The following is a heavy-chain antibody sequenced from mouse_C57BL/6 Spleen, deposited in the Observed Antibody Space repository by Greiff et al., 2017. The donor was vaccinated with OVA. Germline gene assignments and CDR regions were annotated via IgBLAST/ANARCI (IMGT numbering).Heavy chain of an antibody. V-gene: IGHV1-53*01. CDR2: INPSNGGT. J-gene: IGHJ4*01. CDR1: GYTFTSYW. D-gene: IGHD1-1*01. Sequence: VQLQQPGTELVKPGASVKLSCKASGYTFTSYWMHWVKQRPGQGLEWIGNINPSNGGTNYNEKFKSKATLTVDKSSSTAYMQLSSLTSEDSAVYYCSHGSSYDYYAMDYWGQGTSVTVSS. CDR3: SHGSSYDYYAMDY.